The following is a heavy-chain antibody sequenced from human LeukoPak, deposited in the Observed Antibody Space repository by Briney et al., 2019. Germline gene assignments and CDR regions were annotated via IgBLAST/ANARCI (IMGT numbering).Heavy chain of an antibody. CDR2: INPNSGGT. CDR3: ARGGYGDYVGVFDY. CDR1: GYSFTDKY. J-gene: IGHJ4*02. V-gene: IGHV1-2*02. D-gene: IGHD4-17*01. Sequence: ASVKVSCKASGYSFTDKYMHWVRQAPGQGLEWMGWINPNSGGTNYAQKFQGRVTMTRDTSISTAYMELSRLRSDDTAVYYCARGGYGDYVGVFDYWGQGTLVTVSS.